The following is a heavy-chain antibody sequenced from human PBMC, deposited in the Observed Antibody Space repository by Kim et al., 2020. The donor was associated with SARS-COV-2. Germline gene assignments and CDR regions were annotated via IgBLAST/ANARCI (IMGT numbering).Heavy chain of an antibody. CDR2: IFKDGSGT. J-gene: IGHJ4*02. CDR3: ARYVRFAGFYIDF. Sequence: GGSLRLSCAASGFTFSNYAMSWVRQAPGKGLEWVAVIFKDGSGTYYGSSVKGRFTISRDNSKSILYLQMNTLLAEDTAVYYCARYVRFAGFYIDFWGQGTLVTVSS. CDR1: GFTFSNYA. V-gene: IGHV3-23*03. D-gene: IGHD3-3*01.